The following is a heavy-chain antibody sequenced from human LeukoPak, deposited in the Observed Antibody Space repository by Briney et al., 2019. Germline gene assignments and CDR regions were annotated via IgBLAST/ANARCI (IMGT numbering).Heavy chain of an antibody. J-gene: IGHJ4*02. D-gene: IGHD2-2*01. CDR2: LYYSGWST. CDR3: ARLGCSSASCYPGN. V-gene: IGHV4-39*01. Sequence: SETLSLTCTVSGGSISSSYYYWGWVRQPPGKGLEWIGSLYYSGWSTYYSPSLKSRVTISVDTSKNQFSLKLNSVTAADTAVYHCARLGCSSASCYPGNWGQGTLVTVSS. CDR1: GGSISSSYYY.